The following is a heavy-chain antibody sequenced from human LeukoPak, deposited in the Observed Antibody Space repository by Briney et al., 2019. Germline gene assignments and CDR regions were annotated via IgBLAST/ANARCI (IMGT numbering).Heavy chain of an antibody. Sequence: GGSLRLSCVASGFPFSSYWMTWVRQAPGKGLEWVANIEQDGSKKSYVDSVKGRFTISRDNAKNSLYLQMNSLRAEDTAIYYCTRVGYINEGIDYWGQGTLVTVSS. CDR2: IEQDGSKK. D-gene: IGHD4-11*01. CDR1: GFPFSSYW. V-gene: IGHV3-7*04. J-gene: IGHJ4*02. CDR3: TRVGYINEGIDY.